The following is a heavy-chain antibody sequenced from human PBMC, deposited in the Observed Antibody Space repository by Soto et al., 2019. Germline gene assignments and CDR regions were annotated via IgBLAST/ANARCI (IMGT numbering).Heavy chain of an antibody. J-gene: IGHJ5*02. V-gene: IGHV4-39*01. CDR1: GGSISSSSYY. Sequence: QLQLQESGPGLVKPSETLSLTCTVSGGSISSSSYYWGWIRQPPGKGLEWIGSIYYSGSTYYNPSLKSRXXIXVXXSKNQFSLKLSSVTAADTAVYYCARYSGYDVSFDPWGQGTLVTVSS. CDR3: ARYSGYDVSFDP. D-gene: IGHD5-12*01. CDR2: IYYSGST.